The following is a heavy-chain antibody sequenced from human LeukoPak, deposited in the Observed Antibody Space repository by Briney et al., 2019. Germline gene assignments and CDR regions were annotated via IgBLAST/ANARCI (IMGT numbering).Heavy chain of an antibody. V-gene: IGHV3-23*01. CDR2: ISVRGGSK. CDR3: AKSMVAYYYYGMDV. CDR1: RVTFSSYA. D-gene: IGHD3-10*01. J-gene: IGHJ6*02. Sequence: GGSLRLSCEASRVTFSSYAMNWVRQAPGKGLEWVSAISVRGGSKYCADSVKGRFTISRDNNTNTLYLQMNIQGAKDVDVYYCAKSMVAYYYYGMDVWGQGTTVTVSS.